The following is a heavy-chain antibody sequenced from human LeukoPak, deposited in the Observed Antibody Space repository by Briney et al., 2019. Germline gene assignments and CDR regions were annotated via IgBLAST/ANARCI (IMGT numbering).Heavy chain of an antibody. CDR3: AKAGIGVVGYFDY. CDR1: GFTFSSYA. V-gene: IGHV3-23*01. D-gene: IGHD6-19*01. Sequence: GGSLRLSCAASGFTFSSYAMSWVRQPPGKGLEWVSAIRGSGGGTYYADSVKGRLTIPRDNSKNTLYLQMNSLRDEDTALYYCAKAGIGVVGYFDYWGQGTLVTVSS. J-gene: IGHJ4*02. CDR2: IRGSGGGT.